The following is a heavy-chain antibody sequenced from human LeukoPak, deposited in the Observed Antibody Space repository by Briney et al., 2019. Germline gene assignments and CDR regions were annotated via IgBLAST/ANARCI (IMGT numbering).Heavy chain of an antibody. J-gene: IGHJ3*02. CDR3: AKDSGSGYYYDGIDAFDI. V-gene: IGHV3-30*02. CDR1: GFTFSSYG. D-gene: IGHD3-22*01. Sequence: GGSLRLSCAASGFTFSSYGMHWVRQAPGKGLEWVAFIRYDGSNKYYADSVKGRFTISRDNSKNTLYLQMNSLRAEDTAVYYCAKDSGSGYYYDGIDAFDIWGQGTMVTVSS. CDR2: IRYDGSNK.